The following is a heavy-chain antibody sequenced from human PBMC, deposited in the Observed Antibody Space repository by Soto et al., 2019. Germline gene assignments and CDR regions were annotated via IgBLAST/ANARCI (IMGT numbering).Heavy chain of an antibody. Sequence: QVQLQESGPGLVKPSGTLSLTCAVSGGSISSSNWWSWVRQPPGKGLEWIGEIYHSGSTNYNPSLKSRVTISVAKSTTQCSLKLSSVTAADTAVYYCARVSGSYYYGMDVWGQGITVTVSS. CDR2: IYHSGST. J-gene: IGHJ6*02. D-gene: IGHD1-26*01. CDR3: ARVSGSYYYGMDV. V-gene: IGHV4-4*02. CDR1: GGSISSSNW.